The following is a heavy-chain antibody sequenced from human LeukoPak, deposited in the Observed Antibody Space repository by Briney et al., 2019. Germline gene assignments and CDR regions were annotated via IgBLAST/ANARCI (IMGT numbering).Heavy chain of an antibody. Sequence: PSGTLSLTCTVSGGSISSYYWSWIRQPPGKGLEWIGYIYYSGSTNYNPSLKSRVTISVDTSKNQFSLKLTSVTAADTAVYYCALRRLTSSQIIEDNWFDPWGQGTLVTVSS. J-gene: IGHJ5*02. CDR2: IYYSGST. CDR3: ALRRLTSSQIIEDNWFDP. V-gene: IGHV4-59*01. D-gene: IGHD2/OR15-2a*01. CDR1: GGSISSYY.